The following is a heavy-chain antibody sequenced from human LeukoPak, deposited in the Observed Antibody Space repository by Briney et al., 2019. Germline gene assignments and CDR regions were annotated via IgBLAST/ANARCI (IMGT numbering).Heavy chain of an antibody. Sequence: PGGSLRLSCAASGFTFSSYGMHWVRQAPGKGLEWVAVIWYDGSNKYYADSVKGRFTISRDNSKNTLYLQMNSLRAEDTAVYYCARGQDYDYVWGSYRYLYYFDYWGQGTLVTVSS. D-gene: IGHD3-16*02. V-gene: IGHV3-33*08. CDR3: ARGQDYDYVWGSYRYLYYFDY. CDR2: IWYDGSNK. J-gene: IGHJ4*02. CDR1: GFTFSSYG.